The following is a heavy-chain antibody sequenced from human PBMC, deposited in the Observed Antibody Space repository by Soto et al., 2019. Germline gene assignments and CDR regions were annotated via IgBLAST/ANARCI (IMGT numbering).Heavy chain of an antibody. J-gene: IGHJ6*02. Sequence: QVELVQSGAEVRKPGASVKVSCKASRNSFIDYYIHWVRQAPGQGLEWMGWIKSNSGGTKYAQRFQGRVTMTRDTSISTIYMELSRLKSDDTAVYYCAREDDTWNDYYYCGMDGWGQGTTVIVSS. D-gene: IGHD1-1*01. CDR2: IKSNSGGT. CDR3: AREDDTWNDYYYCGMDG. CDR1: RNSFIDYY. V-gene: IGHV1-2*02.